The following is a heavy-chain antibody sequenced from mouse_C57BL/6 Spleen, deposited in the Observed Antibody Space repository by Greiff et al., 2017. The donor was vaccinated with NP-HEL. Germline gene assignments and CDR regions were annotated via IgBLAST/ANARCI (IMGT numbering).Heavy chain of an antibody. Sequence: QVQLQQSGPELVKPGASVKISCKASGYAFSSSWMNWVKQRPGKGLEWIGRIYPGDGDTNYNGKFKGTATLTADKSSSTAYMQLSSLTSEDSAVYFCARGGWFFDYWGQGTTLTVSS. CDR2: IYPGDGDT. V-gene: IGHV1-82*01. CDR3: ARGGWFFDY. J-gene: IGHJ2*01. D-gene: IGHD2-3*01. CDR1: GYAFSSSW.